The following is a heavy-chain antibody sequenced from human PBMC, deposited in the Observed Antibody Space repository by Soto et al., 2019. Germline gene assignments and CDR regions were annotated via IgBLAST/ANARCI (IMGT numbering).Heavy chain of an antibody. CDR2: IKSKTDGGTT. J-gene: IGHJ6*02. CDR1: GFTFSNSW. V-gene: IGHV3-15*01. CDR3: TSTVTPYYYGMDV. Sequence: GGPLRLSCAAYGFTFSNSWMSWVRQAPGKGLEWVGRIKSKTDGGTTDYAARVKGRFTISRDDSKNTLYLQMNSLKTEDTAVYYCTSTVTPYYYGMDVWGQGTTVTVSS. D-gene: IGHD4-4*01.